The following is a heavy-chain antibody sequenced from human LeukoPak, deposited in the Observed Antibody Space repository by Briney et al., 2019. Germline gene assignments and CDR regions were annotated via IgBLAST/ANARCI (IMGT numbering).Heavy chain of an antibody. CDR3: AREEYFTYYYGSGSYFAY. J-gene: IGHJ4*02. Sequence: SSETLSLTCTVSGGSISSYFWSWIRQPAGKGVEWIGRIYSSGSTNYNPSLKSRVSMSVDMSKNLVSLNLSSVTAADTAVYYCAREEYFTYYYGSGSYFAYWGQGTLVTVSS. D-gene: IGHD3-10*01. V-gene: IGHV4-4*07. CDR2: IYSSGST. CDR1: GGSISSYF.